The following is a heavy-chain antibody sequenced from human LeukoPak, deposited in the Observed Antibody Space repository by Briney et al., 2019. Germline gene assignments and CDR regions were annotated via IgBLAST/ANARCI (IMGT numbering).Heavy chain of an antibody. CDR2: ISAYNGNT. V-gene: IGHV1-18*01. D-gene: IGHD2-2*01. CDR1: GYTFSSYG. Sequence: AAVKVSCKASGYTFSSYGISWVRQAPGQGRWWMGWISAYNGNTNFAQKFQGRVTMTTDTSTSTAYMELRSLTSDDTAVYYCAKDHQYDFDYWGQGTLVTVSS. CDR3: AKDHQYDFDY. J-gene: IGHJ4*02.